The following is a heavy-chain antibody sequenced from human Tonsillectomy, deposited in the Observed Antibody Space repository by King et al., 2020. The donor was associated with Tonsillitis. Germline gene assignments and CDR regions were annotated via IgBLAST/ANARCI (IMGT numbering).Heavy chain of an antibody. CDR3: ARGAYYDSSGNAFDI. CDR2: MSRSSSYI. V-gene: IGHV3-21*01. D-gene: IGHD3-22*01. Sequence: VQLVESGGGLVKPGGSLRLSCAASGFTFSSYSMNWVRQAPGKGLEWVSSMSRSSSYIYYADPVKGRLTISRDNAKNSLYLQMNSLRAEDTAVYYCARGAYYDSSGNAFDIWGQGTMVTVSS. J-gene: IGHJ3*02. CDR1: GFTFSSYS.